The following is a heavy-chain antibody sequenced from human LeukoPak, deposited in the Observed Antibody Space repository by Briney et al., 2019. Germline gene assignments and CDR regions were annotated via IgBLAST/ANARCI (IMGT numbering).Heavy chain of an antibody. CDR1: GYTFTAYF. J-gene: IGHJ4*02. Sequence: ASVKVSCKASGYTFTAYFMHWGRQAPGQGLEGMGWINPKTGDTNYAQNFQGRVTMNRDTSISTAYMELSSLRSDDPAVYYCAGSAGGYTCGHFDFCGQGTLVTVPS. CDR2: INPKTGDT. V-gene: IGHV1-2*02. CDR3: AGSAGGYTCGHFDF. D-gene: IGHD5-18*01.